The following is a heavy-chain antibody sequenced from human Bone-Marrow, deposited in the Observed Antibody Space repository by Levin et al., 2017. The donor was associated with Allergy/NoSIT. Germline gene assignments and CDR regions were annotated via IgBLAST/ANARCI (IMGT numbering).Heavy chain of an antibody. V-gene: IGHV2-5*02. CDR2: IYWDADP. J-gene: IGHJ4*02. D-gene: IGHD2-21*01. CDR1: FFSLSTNGEG. Sequence: SGPTLVKPTQSLTLSCFCFFFSLSTNGEGVGWLLPPPGKALEWVAVIYWDADPRYLCSLPKRLTITKDNSKNQVVLTMTHVEAADTATYYCIHRNSGGPPDYWGQGTLVTVSS. CDR3: IHRNSGGPPDY.